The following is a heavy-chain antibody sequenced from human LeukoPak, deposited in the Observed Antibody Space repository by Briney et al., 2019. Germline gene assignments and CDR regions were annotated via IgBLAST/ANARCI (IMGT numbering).Heavy chain of an antibody. D-gene: IGHD3-22*01. CDR1: GFTFSNYW. Sequence: GGSLRLSCEGSGFTFSNYWMGWVRQAPGKGPQWVANIKTDGSEKYYVDSVKGRFTISRDNAKNSLYLQMNSLRAEDTAVYYCATYSSLNRREFQFWGQGTLLTVSS. J-gene: IGHJ1*01. V-gene: IGHV3-7*01. CDR3: ATYSSLNRREFQF. CDR2: IKTDGSEK.